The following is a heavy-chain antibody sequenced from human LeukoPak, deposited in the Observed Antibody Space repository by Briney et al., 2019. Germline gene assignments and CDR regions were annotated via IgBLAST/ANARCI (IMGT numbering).Heavy chain of an antibody. CDR2: IYYSGST. D-gene: IGHD1-26*01. CDR1: GGSISSYY. Sequence: PSETLSLTCTVSGGSISSYYWSWIRQPPGKGLEWIGYIYYSGSTNYNPSLKSRVTISVDTSKNQFFLKLSSVTAADTAVNYCAREVGGHNWFDPWGQGTLVTVSS. J-gene: IGHJ5*02. CDR3: AREVGGHNWFDP. V-gene: IGHV4-59*01.